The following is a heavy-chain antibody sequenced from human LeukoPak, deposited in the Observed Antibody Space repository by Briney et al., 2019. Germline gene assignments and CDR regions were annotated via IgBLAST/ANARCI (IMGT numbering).Heavy chain of an antibody. V-gene: IGHV1-2*02. D-gene: IGHD6-13*01. J-gene: IGHJ2*01. Sequence: EASVKVSCKASGYTFTGYYMHWVRQAPGQGLEWMGWINPNSGGTNYAQKFQGRVTMTRDTSISTAYMELSRLRSDDTAVYYCARDSRAAAAPRYWYFDLWGRGTLVTVSS. CDR2: INPNSGGT. CDR1: GYTFTGYY. CDR3: ARDSRAAAAPRYWYFDL.